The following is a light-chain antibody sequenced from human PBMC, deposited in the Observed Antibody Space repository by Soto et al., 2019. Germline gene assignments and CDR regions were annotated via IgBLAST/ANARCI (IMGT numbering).Light chain of an antibody. CDR1: QDVSNY. CDR3: QQYNSYST. J-gene: IGKJ1*01. CDR2: DAS. Sequence: DIQMTQSPSSLSASVGEGVTVTCQASQDVSNYFNWYQQKLRKAPKLLIYDASNLETGVPSRFSGSGSGTYFSFTISSLQPEDFATYYCQQYNSYSTFGQGTKVDIK. V-gene: IGKV1-33*01.